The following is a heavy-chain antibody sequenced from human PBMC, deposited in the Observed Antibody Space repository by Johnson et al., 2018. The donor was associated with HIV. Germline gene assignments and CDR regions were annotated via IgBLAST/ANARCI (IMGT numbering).Heavy chain of an antibody. V-gene: IGHV3-9*01. CDR3: VKDLFGHRLTVTESGFEI. CDR1: GFTFDDYA. CDR2: ISWTSGSI. Sequence: VQLVESGGGLAQPGRSLRLSCAASGFTFDDYAMHWVRQAPGKGLEWVSGISWTSGSIAYADSVKGRFAISRDNAKNSLYVQMNSLRAEDTAVYYCVKDLFGHRLTVTESGFEIWGQGTMVTVSS. D-gene: IGHD4-11*01. J-gene: IGHJ3*02.